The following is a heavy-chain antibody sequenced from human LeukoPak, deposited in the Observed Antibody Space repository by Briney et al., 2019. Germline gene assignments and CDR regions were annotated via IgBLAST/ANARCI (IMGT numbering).Heavy chain of an antibody. V-gene: IGHV3-21*01. Sequence: GGSLRLSCAAYGFTFSSYSMNWVRQAPGKGLEWVSSISSSSSYIYYADSMKGRFTISRDNAKNSLYLQMNSLRAEDTAVYYCAAGVVAADYYYYYYMDVWGKGTTVTVSS. D-gene: IGHD2-15*01. CDR3: AAGVVAADYYYYYYMDV. J-gene: IGHJ6*03. CDR1: GFTFSSYS. CDR2: ISSSSSYI.